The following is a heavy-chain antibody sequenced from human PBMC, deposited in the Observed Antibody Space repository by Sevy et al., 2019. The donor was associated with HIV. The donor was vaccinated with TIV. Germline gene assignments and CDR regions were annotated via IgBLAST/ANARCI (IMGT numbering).Heavy chain of an antibody. D-gene: IGHD6-25*01. V-gene: IGHV3-48*02. CDR1: VFRFNYHN. J-gene: IGHJ4*02. CDR2: ISNSGSTT. CDR3: AREGNRERQTIPLDS. Sequence: GGSLRLSCAASVFRFNYHNMNWVRQAPGKGLEWISYISNSGSTTYLADSVRGRFTISRDNAKNSLFLEMDNLTDEDTAVYYCAREGNRERQTIPLDSWGRGIQVTVSS.